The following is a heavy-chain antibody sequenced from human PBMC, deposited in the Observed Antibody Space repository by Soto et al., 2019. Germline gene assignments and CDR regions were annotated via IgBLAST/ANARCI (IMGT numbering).Heavy chain of an antibody. J-gene: IGHJ6*02. CDR1: GYTFTGYY. CDR3: ARDFHYGMDV. CDR2: INPNSGGT. V-gene: IGHV1-2*02. Sequence: GASVKFSCKPSGYTFTGYYMHCGRQAPGQGLEWMGWINPNSGGTNYAQKFQGRVTMTRDTSISTAYMELSRLRSDDTAVYYCARDFHYGMDVWGQGTTVTVSS.